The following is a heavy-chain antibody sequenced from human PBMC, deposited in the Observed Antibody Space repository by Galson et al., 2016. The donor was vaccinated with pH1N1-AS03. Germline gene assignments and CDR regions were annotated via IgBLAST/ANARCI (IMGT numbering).Heavy chain of an antibody. CDR1: GFTFSSHD. V-gene: IGHV3-13*01. CDR3: SRGKEGYFYVMDV. J-gene: IGHJ6*02. Sequence: SLRLSCAGAGFTFSSHDMYWVRQPPGKGLEWVSASGTAGDTYYAGYVKGRFTISRKNAKNPLYLQMNRLRAGDTAVYYCSRGKEGYFYVMDVCGQGTTVTVSS. CDR2: SGTAGDT. D-gene: IGHD3-10*01.